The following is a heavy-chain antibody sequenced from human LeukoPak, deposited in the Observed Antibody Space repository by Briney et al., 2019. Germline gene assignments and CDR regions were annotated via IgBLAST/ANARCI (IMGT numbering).Heavy chain of an antibody. CDR2: IYHSGST. J-gene: IGHJ2*01. Sequence: PSGTLSLTCAVSGGSISSSNWWSWVRQPPGKGLEWIGEIYHSGSTNYNPSLKSRVTISVDTSKNQFSLKLSSVTAADTAVYYCASYGVSSWYFDLWGRGTLVTVSS. V-gene: IGHV4-4*02. CDR3: ASYGVSSWYFDL. CDR1: GGSISSSNW. D-gene: IGHD4-17*01.